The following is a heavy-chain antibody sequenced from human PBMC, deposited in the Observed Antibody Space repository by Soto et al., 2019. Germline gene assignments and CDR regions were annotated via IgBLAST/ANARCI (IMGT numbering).Heavy chain of an antibody. J-gene: IGHJ4*02. D-gene: IGHD3-22*01. CDR3: VKGEYYYDSGAYYPFDY. CDR1: GFTFSIYA. CDR2: ISPNGDST. V-gene: IGHV3-64D*06. Sequence: EVQLVESGGGLVQPGGSLRLSCSASGFTFSIYAIHWVRQAPGKGLEYVSTISPNGDSTYYADSVKGRFAISRDNSKNTLCLQMSSLRAEDTVVYYCVKGEYYYDSGAYYPFDYWGQGTLVIVSS.